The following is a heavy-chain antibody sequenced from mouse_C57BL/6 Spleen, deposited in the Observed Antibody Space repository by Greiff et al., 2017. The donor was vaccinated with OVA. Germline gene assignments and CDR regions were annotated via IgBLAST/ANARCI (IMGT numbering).Heavy chain of an antibody. Sequence: QVHVKQSGAELVRPGASVTLSCKASGYTFTDYEMHWVKQTPVHGLEWIGAIDPETGGTAYNQKFKGKAILTADKSSSTAYMELRSLTSEDSAVYYCTRPDGNYGFAYWGQGTLVTVSA. CDR2: IDPETGGT. J-gene: IGHJ3*01. CDR1: GYTFTDYE. D-gene: IGHD2-1*01. V-gene: IGHV1-15*01. CDR3: TRPDGNYGFAY.